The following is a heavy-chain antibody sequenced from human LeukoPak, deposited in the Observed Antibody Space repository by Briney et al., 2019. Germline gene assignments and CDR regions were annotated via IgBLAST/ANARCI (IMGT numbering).Heavy chain of an antibody. Sequence: GGSLRLSCAASGFTFSRYWMHWVRQAPGKGLVWVSRIDEYGTTINYADSVKGRFTISRNNAGDTLFLQMNSLRAEDTGVYYCAKGCGADWYPSDYWGQGTLVTVSS. CDR1: GFTFSRYW. CDR2: IDEYGTTI. CDR3: AKGCGADWYPSDY. V-gene: IGHV3-74*01. D-gene: IGHD2-21*02. J-gene: IGHJ4*02.